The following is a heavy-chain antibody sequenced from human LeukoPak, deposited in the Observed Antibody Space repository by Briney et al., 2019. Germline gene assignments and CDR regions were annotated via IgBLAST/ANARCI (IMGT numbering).Heavy chain of an antibody. Sequence: GGSLRLSCAASGFTFSSYAMHWVRQAPGKGLEWVAVISYDGSNKYYADSVKGRFTISRDNSKNTLYLQMNSLRAEDTALYYCAREAGFGDNWFDPWGQGTLVTVSS. CDR2: ISYDGSNK. CDR1: GFTFSSYA. D-gene: IGHD1-14*01. CDR3: AREAGFGDNWFDP. V-gene: IGHV3-30*04. J-gene: IGHJ5*02.